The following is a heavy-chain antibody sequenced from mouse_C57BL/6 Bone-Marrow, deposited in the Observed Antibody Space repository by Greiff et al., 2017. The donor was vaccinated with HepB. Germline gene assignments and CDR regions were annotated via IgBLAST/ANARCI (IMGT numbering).Heavy chain of an antibody. D-gene: IGHD2-12*01. CDR1: GYTFTSYW. Sequence: EVQLVESGTVLARPGASVKMSCKTSGYTFTSYWMHWVKQRPGQGLEWIGAIYPGNSDTSYNQKFKGKAKLTAVTSASTAYMELSSLTNEDSAVYYCTSYDVGNYYAMDYWGQGTSVTVSS. V-gene: IGHV1-5*01. J-gene: IGHJ4*01. CDR3: TSYDVGNYYAMDY. CDR2: IYPGNSDT.